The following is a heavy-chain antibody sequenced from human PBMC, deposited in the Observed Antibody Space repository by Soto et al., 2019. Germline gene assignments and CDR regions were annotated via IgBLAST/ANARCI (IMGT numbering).Heavy chain of an antibody. CDR1: GGSFSGYY. J-gene: IGHJ5*02. CDR2: INHSGST. D-gene: IGHD6-6*01. Sequence: SETLSLTCAVYGGSFSGYYWSWIRQPPGKGLEWIGEINHSGSTNYNPSLKSRVTISVDTSKNQFSLKLSSVTAADTAVYYCARDEGSSSSVVWFDPWGQGTLVTVSS. CDR3: ARDEGSSSSVVWFDP. V-gene: IGHV4-34*01.